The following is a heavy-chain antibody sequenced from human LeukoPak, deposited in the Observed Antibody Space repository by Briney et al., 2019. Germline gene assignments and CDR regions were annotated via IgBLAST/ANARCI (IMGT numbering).Heavy chain of an antibody. CDR1: GFSFRTHW. D-gene: IGHD6-19*01. J-gene: IGHJ5*01. CDR2: INSDGNNT. Sequence: TGGSLRLSCAASGFSFRTHWMHWVRQASGTGLVWVSRINSDGNNTNYAESVKGRFTISRDNAKNTLYLQMNSLRAEDSAVYYCARDNAPQTYSSGWFDSWGQGALVTVSS. V-gene: IGHV3-74*01. CDR3: ARDNAPQTYSSGWFDS.